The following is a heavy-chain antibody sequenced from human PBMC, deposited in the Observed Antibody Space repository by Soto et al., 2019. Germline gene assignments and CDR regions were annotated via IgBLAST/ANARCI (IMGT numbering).Heavy chain of an antibody. CDR1: GGSFSGYY. CDR2: INHSGST. Sequence: QVQLQQWGAGLLKPSETLSLTCAVYGGSFSGYYWSWIRQPPGKGLEWIGEINHSGSTNYNPSLKSRVTISVDPSKNQSSLKLSSVTAADTAVYYCARGATLDYWGQGTLVTVSS. J-gene: IGHJ4*02. CDR3: ARGATLDY. V-gene: IGHV4-34*01.